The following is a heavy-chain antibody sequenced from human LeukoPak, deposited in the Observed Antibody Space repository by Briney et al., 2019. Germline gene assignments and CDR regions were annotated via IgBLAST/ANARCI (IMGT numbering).Heavy chain of an antibody. Sequence: GGSLRLSCAASGFTFSSYAMSWVRQAPGKGLEWVSAISGSGGSTYYADSVKGRFTISRDNSKNTLYLQMNSLRAEDTAVYYCAREISCSSTSCFYYYYGMDVWGQGTTVTVSS. CDR2: ISGSGGST. CDR1: GFTFSSYA. D-gene: IGHD2-2*01. V-gene: IGHV3-23*01. J-gene: IGHJ6*02. CDR3: AREISCSSTSCFYYYYGMDV.